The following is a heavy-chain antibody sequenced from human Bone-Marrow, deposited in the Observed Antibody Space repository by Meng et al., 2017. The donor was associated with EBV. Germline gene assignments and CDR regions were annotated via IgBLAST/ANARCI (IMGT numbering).Heavy chain of an antibody. V-gene: IGHV4-59*01. CDR2: LYYSGST. Sequence: QVQLPEAGPGLVKPSETLFLTCNVSGGSISSYYWSWIRQPPGKGLEWIGYLYYSGSTNYNPSLKTRVTISVDMSKNQFSLKLSSVTAADTAVYYCARGGTSSSWPLWGQGTLVTVSS. CDR1: GGSISSYY. D-gene: IGHD6-13*01. CDR3: ARGGTSSSWPL. J-gene: IGHJ4*02.